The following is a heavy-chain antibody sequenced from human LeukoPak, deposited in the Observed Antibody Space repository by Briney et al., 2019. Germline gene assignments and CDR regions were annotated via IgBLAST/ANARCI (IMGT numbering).Heavy chain of an antibody. J-gene: IGHJ4*02. Sequence: SETLSLTCTVSGGSISSYYWSWIRQPPGKGLEWIGCIYYSGSTYYNPSLKSRVTISVDTSKNQFSLKLSSVTAADTAVYYCAVEFLGYGSGSYFDYWGQGTLVTVSS. D-gene: IGHD3-10*01. CDR3: AVEFLGYGSGSYFDY. V-gene: IGHV4-59*04. CDR2: IYYSGST. CDR1: GGSISSYY.